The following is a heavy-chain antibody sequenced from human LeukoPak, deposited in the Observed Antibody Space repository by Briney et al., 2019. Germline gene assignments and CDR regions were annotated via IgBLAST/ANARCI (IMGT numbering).Heavy chain of an antibody. CDR3: ARAPDIVVVTAIPFDY. CDR1: GYTFTGYY. D-gene: IGHD2-21*02. J-gene: IGHJ4*02. CDR2: INPNSGGT. Sequence: EASVKVSCKASGYTFTGYYMHWVRQAPGQGLEWMGWINPNSGGTNYAQKFQGRVTMTRDTSISTAYMELSRLRSDDTAVYYCARAPDIVVVTAIPFDYWGQGTLVTVSS. V-gene: IGHV1-2*02.